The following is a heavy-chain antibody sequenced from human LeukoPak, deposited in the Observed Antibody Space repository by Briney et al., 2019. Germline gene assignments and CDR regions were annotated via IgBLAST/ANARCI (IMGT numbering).Heavy chain of an antibody. J-gene: IGHJ4*02. CDR3: SRGLDSRKLGY. V-gene: IGHV4-31*03. CDR1: GASFSRGDQY. CDR2: IHPSGTL. D-gene: IGHD3-22*01. Sequence: SQTLSLTCTVSGASFSRGDQYWNWIRQSPGRGLEWIGSIHPSGTLYNNPSLESRVTISVDTSKNQFSLNLNFVTAADTAVYFCSRGLDSRKLGYWGQGTLVTVSS.